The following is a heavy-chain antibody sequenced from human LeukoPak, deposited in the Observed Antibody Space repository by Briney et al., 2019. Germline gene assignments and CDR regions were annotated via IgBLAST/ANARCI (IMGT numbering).Heavy chain of an antibody. Sequence: PGRSLRLSCAAFRFTVSSYGIHWVRQAPGKGLEWVAVISYDGGNKYYADSVKGRFTISRDNSKNTLYLQMNSLRAEDTAVYYCAKAGPILRFLEWLLDYWGQGTLVTVSS. CDR3: AKAGPILRFLEWLLDY. J-gene: IGHJ4*02. D-gene: IGHD3-3*01. CDR1: RFTVSSYG. CDR2: ISYDGGNK. V-gene: IGHV3-30*18.